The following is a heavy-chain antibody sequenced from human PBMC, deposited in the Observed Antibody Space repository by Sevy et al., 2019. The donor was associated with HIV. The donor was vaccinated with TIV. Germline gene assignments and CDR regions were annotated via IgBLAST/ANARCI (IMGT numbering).Heavy chain of an antibody. CDR3: ARDRGEILSSAFDY. J-gene: IGHJ4*02. CDR2: ISYDGRNNK. D-gene: IGHD3-16*01. CDR1: GFSFSDYR. Sequence: GGSLRLSCAASGFSFSDYRMHWVRQAPGKGLEWVAVISYDGRNNKYNADSVKGRFTISRDNSKKTLYLQINSLRAEDTAIYYCARDRGEILSSAFDYWGQGTLVTVSS. V-gene: IGHV3-30*03.